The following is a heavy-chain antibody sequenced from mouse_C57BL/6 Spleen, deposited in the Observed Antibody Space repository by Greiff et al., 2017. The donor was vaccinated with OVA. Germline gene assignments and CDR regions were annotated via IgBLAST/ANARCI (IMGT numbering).Heavy chain of an antibody. CDR1: GYTFTSYW. Sequence: QVQLQQPGAELVMPGASVKLSCKASGYTFTSYWMHWVTQRPGQGLEWIGEIDPSDSFTNYNQKFQGKSTLTVAKSSDTAYRQLSSLTSKDSAVDYGARSGRSGYGYAMDYWGQGTSVTVSS. D-gene: IGHD3-2*02. CDR2: IDPSDSFT. CDR3: ARSGRSGYGYAMDY. V-gene: IGHV1-69*01. J-gene: IGHJ4*01.